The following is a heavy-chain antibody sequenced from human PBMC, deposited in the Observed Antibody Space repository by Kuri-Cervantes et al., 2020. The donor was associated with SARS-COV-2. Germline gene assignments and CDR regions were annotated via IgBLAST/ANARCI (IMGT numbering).Heavy chain of an antibody. V-gene: IGHV1-69*06. CDR1: GGTFSSYA. CDR3: ARDSLAEWLGDAFDF. CDR2: IIPIFGTA. Sequence: SVKVSCKASGGTFSSYAISWVRQAPGQGLEWMGGIIPIFGTANYAQKFQGRVTITADKSTSTAYMELSSLRSEDTAVYYCARDSLAEWLGDAFDFWGQGTMVTVSS. J-gene: IGHJ3*01. D-gene: IGHD3-3*01.